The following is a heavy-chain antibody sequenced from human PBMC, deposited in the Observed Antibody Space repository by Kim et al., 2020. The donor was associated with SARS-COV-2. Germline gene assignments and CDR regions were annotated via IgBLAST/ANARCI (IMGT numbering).Heavy chain of an antibody. J-gene: IGHJ4*02. V-gene: IGHV4-34*01. CDR1: GGSFSGYY. CDR2: INHSGST. D-gene: IGHD2-15*01. Sequence: SETLSLTCAVYGGSFSGYYWSWIRQPPGKGLEWIGEINHSGSTNYNPSLKSRVTISVDTSKNQFSLKLSSVTAADTAVYYCARRGIVVVVYDYWGQGTL. CDR3: ARRGIVVVVYDY.